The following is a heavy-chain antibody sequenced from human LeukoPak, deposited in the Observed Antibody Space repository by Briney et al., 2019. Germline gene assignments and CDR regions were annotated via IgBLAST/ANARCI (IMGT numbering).Heavy chain of an antibody. D-gene: IGHD1-26*01. Sequence: AGRSLRLSCAASGFTFSSYGMHWVRQAPGKGLEWVAVISYDGSNKYYADSVKGRFTISRDNSKNTLYLQMNSLRAEDTAVYYCAKDQSPWELLGPIDYWGQGTLVTVSS. V-gene: IGHV3-30*18. CDR2: ISYDGSNK. J-gene: IGHJ4*02. CDR3: AKDQSPWELLGPIDY. CDR1: GFTFSSYG.